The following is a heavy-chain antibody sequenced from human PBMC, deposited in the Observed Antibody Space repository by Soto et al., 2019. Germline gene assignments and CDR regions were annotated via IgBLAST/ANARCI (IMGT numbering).Heavy chain of an antibody. Sequence: QFTLKEAGPTLVQPTQTLTLTCTFSGFSLSTSGVGVGWIRQPPGEALEWLALIYWNDDKRYSPSLKSRLTVTYDTTKSPVVITMTIMGSVATTTYYCAHRRGYSGYDRLSFGYGGQSTLDTVSS. J-gene: IGHJ4*02. CDR2: IYWNDDK. CDR3: AHRRGYSGYDRLSFGY. CDR1: GFSLSTSGVG. D-gene: IGHD5-12*01. V-gene: IGHV2-5*01.